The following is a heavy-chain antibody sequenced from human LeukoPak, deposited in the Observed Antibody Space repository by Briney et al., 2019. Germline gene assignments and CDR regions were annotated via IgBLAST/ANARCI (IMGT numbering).Heavy chain of an antibody. CDR2: IYYSGST. CDR1: GGSISSSSYY. CDR3: ARVPPGYSGFNRRYYFDY. D-gene: IGHD5-12*01. Sequence: SETLSLTCTVSGGSISSSSYYWGWIRQPPGKGLEWIGSIYYSGSTYYNPSLKSRVTISVDTSKNQFSLKLSSVTAADTAVYYCARVPPGYSGFNRRYYFDYWGQGTLVTVSS. V-gene: IGHV4-39*07. J-gene: IGHJ4*02.